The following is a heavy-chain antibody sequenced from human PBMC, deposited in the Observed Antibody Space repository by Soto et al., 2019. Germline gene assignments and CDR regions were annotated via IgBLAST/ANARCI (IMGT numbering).Heavy chain of an antibody. Sequence: PSETLSLTCAVSGGSISSGGYSWSWIRQPPGKGLEWIGYIYHSGSTYYNPSLKSRVTISVDRSKNQFSLKLSSVTAADTAVYYCARDYDFWSGYDYYYGMDVWGQGTTDTVSS. CDR3: ARDYDFWSGYDYYYGMDV. V-gene: IGHV4-30-2*01. CDR2: IYHSGST. J-gene: IGHJ6*02. CDR1: GGSISSGGYS. D-gene: IGHD3-3*01.